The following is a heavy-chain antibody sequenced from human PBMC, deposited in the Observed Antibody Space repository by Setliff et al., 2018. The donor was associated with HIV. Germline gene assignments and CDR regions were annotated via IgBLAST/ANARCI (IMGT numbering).Heavy chain of an antibody. CDR1: GFTFSSYE. J-gene: IGHJ4*02. CDR2: ISSSGSNR. CDR3: ARGSRYFDY. D-gene: IGHD3-10*01. Sequence: GGSLRLSCAASGFTFSSYEMNWVRQAPGKGLEWVSYISSSGSNRYYADSVKGRFSISRDNAKNSLYLQMNSLRAEDTAVYYCARGSRYFDYWGQGTLVTVSS. V-gene: IGHV3-48*03.